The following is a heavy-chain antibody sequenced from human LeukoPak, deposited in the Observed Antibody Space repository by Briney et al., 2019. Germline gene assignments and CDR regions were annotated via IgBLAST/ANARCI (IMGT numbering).Heavy chain of an antibody. J-gene: IGHJ4*02. CDR2: IRYDESYK. V-gene: IGHV3-30*02. D-gene: IGHD2-2*01. Sequence: PGGSLRLSCAASGFTFSNYGMHWVRQAPGKGLEWVAFIRYDESYKYYADSVKGRITIYRDNSKNTLYLQMNSLRAEDTAVYYCAREVKIPAAEFMSPNFDYWGQGTLVTVSS. CDR1: GFTFSNYG. CDR3: AREVKIPAAEFMSPNFDY.